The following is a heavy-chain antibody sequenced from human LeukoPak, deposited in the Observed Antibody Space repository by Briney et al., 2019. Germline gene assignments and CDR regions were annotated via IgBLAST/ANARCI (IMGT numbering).Heavy chain of an antibody. V-gene: IGHV1-2*02. CDR2: INPNSGGT. D-gene: IGHD6-19*01. Sequence: ASVKVSCKASGYTFTGYYMHWVRQPPGQGLEWMGWINPNSGGTNYAQKFQGRVTMTRDTSISTAYMELSRLRSDDTAVYYCARDQWSIAVAGTDWFDPWGQGTLVTVSS. CDR1: GYTFTGYY. CDR3: ARDQWSIAVAGTDWFDP. J-gene: IGHJ5*01.